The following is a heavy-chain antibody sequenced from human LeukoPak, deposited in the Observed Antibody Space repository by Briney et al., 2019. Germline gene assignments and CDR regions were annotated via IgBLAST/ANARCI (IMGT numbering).Heavy chain of an antibody. D-gene: IGHD5-12*01. CDR2: INPNSGGT. Sequence: GASVMVSCKASGYTFTGYYMHWVRQAPGQGLEWMGWINPNSGGTNYAQKFQGWVTMTRDTSISTAYMELSRLRSDDTAVYYCARVNSGYDLGYLDYWGQGTLVTVSS. CDR1: GYTFTGYY. V-gene: IGHV1-2*04. CDR3: ARVNSGYDLGYLDY. J-gene: IGHJ4*02.